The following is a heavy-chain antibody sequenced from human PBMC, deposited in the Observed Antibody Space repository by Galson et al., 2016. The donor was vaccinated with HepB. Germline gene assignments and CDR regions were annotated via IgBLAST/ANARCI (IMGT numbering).Heavy chain of an antibody. Sequence: ETLSLTCTVSGGSISSSSYYWGWIRQPPGKGLEWIGSIYYSGSTYYNPSLKSRVTISVDTSKNQFSLKLSSVTAADTAVYYCARQPLARDFWSGYYLDAFDIWGQGTLVTVSS. CDR3: ARQPLARDFWSGYYLDAFDI. CDR1: GGSISSSSYY. V-gene: IGHV4-39*01. J-gene: IGHJ3*02. CDR2: IYYSGST. D-gene: IGHD3-3*01.